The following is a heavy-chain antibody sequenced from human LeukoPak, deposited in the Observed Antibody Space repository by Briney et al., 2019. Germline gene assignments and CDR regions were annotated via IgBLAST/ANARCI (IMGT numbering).Heavy chain of an antibody. Sequence: SETLSLTCTVSGGSISSYYWSWIRQPPGKGLEWIGYIYYSGSTNYNPSLKSRVTISVDTSKNQFSLKLSSVTAADTAVYYCASPNYYDSSGFGYWGQGTLVTVSS. J-gene: IGHJ4*02. CDR3: ASPNYYDSSGFGY. CDR2: IYYSGST. CDR1: GGSISSYY. D-gene: IGHD3-22*01. V-gene: IGHV4-59*08.